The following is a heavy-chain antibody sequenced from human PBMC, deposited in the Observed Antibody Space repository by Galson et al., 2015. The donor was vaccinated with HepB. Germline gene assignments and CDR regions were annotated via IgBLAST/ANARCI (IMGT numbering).Heavy chain of an antibody. Sequence: CAISGDSVSTNSAAWNWIRQSPSRGLEWLGRTYYKSKWYRQYAPSVISRITIDPDTSKNQFSLQLRSVTPEDTALYYCVRNSAAAFDYWGQGTLVTVSS. CDR1: GDSVSTNSAA. V-gene: IGHV6-1*01. D-gene: IGHD6-13*01. CDR2: TYYKSKWYR. CDR3: VRNSAAAFDY. J-gene: IGHJ4*02.